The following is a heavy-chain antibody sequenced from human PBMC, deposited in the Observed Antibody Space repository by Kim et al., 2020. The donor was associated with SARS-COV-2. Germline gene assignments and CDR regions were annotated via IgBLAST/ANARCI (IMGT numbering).Heavy chain of an antibody. CDR1: GGSISSYY. Sequence: SETLSLTCTVSGGSISSYYWSWIRQPPGKGLEWIGYIYYSGSTNYNPSLKSRVTISVDTSKNQFSLKLSSVTAADTAVYYCARDYSGMDVWGQGTTVTISS. CDR3: ARDYSGMDV. V-gene: IGHV4-59*13. D-gene: IGHD1-26*01. CDR2: IYYSGST. J-gene: IGHJ6*02.